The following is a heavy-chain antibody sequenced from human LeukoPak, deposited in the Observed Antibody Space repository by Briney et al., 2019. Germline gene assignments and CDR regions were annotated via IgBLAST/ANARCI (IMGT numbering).Heavy chain of an antibody. V-gene: IGHV3-53*05. CDR2: IYSGGST. J-gene: IGHJ4*02. Sequence: GGSLRLSCAASGFTVSSNYMSWVRQAPGKGLEWVSVIYSGGSTYYADSVKGRFTISRDNSKNTLYLQMNSLRSEDTAVYYCSRDHYYSSGTYFDYWGQGTLVTVSS. CDR3: SRDHYYSSGTYFDY. CDR1: GFTVSSNY. D-gene: IGHD3-10*01.